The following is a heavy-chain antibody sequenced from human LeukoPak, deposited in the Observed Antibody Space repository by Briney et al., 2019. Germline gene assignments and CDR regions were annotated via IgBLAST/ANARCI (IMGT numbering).Heavy chain of an antibody. J-gene: IGHJ6*01. V-gene: IGHV4-4*09. Sequence: PSETLSLTCNVSGGSISSYYWSWIRQPPGQGLEWIGYIYTSGSTNYNPSLKSRVTISVHTSKNQFSLKLSSVTAADTAVYYCARHFVPITSTTDVWGKGSSVTVSS. CDR1: GGSISSYY. CDR3: ARHFVPITSTTDV. CDR2: IYTSGST. D-gene: IGHD1-20*01.